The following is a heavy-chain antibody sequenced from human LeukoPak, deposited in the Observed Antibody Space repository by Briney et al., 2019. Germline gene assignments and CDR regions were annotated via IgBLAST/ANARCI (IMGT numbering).Heavy chain of an antibody. CDR2: IYYSGST. V-gene: IGHV4-39*07. CDR3: ATGGGPGYSSSWYKEYFQH. J-gene: IGHJ1*01. D-gene: IGHD6-13*01. Sequence: SETLSLTCTVSGGSISSSSYYWGWIRQPPGKGLEWIGSIYYSGSTYYNPSLKSRVTISVDTSKNQFSLKLSSLTAADTAVYYCATGGGPGYSSSWYKEYFQHWGQGTLVTVSS. CDR1: GGSISSSSYY.